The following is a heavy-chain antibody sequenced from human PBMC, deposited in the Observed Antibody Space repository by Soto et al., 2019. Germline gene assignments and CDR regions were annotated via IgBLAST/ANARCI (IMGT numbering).Heavy chain of an antibody. J-gene: IGHJ4*02. V-gene: IGHV3-30-3*01. Sequence: GGSLRLSCAASGFTFSSYAMHWVRQAPGKGLEWVAVISYDGSNKYYADSVKGRFTISRDNSKNTLYLQMNSLRAEDTAVYYCARDLGELSLPCYWGQGTLVTVSS. D-gene: IGHD3-16*02. CDR3: ARDLGELSLPCY. CDR1: GFTFSSYA. CDR2: ISYDGSNK.